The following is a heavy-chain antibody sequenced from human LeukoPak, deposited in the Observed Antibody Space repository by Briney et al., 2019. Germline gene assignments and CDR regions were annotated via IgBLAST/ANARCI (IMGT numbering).Heavy chain of an antibody. CDR1: GFSFSDYC. Sequence: GGSLRLSCAASGFSFSDYCMNWVRQAPGKGLEWVSYISSSGISIYYADSVKGRFTVSRDKAKNSVYLQMNSLRAEDTAVYCCARDPTPTQLWFRGSFDYWGQGALVTVSS. CDR2: ISSSGISI. J-gene: IGHJ4*02. CDR3: ARDPTPTQLWFRGSFDY. V-gene: IGHV3-48*01. D-gene: IGHD5-18*01.